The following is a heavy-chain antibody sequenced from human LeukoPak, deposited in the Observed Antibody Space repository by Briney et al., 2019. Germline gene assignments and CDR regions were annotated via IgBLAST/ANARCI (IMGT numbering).Heavy chain of an antibody. D-gene: IGHD5-12*01. CDR1: GGSFSGYY. J-gene: IGHJ3*02. CDR2: INHSGST. CDR3: ARGSSSGTSGHDAFDI. V-gene: IGHV4-34*01. Sequence: SETLSLTCAVYGGSFSGYYWSWIRQPPGKGLEWIGEINHSGSTNYNPSLKSRVTISVDTSKNQFSLKLSSVTAADTAVYYCARGSSSGTSGHDAFDIWGQGTMVTVSS.